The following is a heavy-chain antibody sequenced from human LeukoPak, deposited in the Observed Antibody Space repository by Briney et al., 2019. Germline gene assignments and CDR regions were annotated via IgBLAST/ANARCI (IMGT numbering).Heavy chain of an antibody. V-gene: IGHV3-21*01. CDR3: AKGEDSSGYWEYFQH. D-gene: IGHD3-22*01. CDR1: GFTFSSYS. J-gene: IGHJ1*01. CDR2: ISSSSTYI. Sequence: GGSLRLSCAASGFTFSSYSMNWVRQAPGKGLEWVSSISSSSTYIYYADSLKGRFTISRDNAKTSLYLQMNKRRAEDTAVYYCAKGEDSSGYWEYFQHSGQGTLVTVSS.